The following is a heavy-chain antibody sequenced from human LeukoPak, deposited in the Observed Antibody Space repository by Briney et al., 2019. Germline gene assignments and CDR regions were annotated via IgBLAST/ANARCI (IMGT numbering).Heavy chain of an antibody. Sequence: PGGSLRLSCAASGFSFSIYAMSWVRQALGKGLGWVSAIRGGGGSTYYADSVKGRFTISRDNSKNTLYLQMNSLRAEDTAVYYCAKGAAAAGERLYYYYGMDVWGKGTTVTVSS. J-gene: IGHJ6*04. CDR3: AKGAAAAGERLYYYYGMDV. D-gene: IGHD6-13*01. CDR1: GFSFSIYA. CDR2: IRGGGGST. V-gene: IGHV3-23*01.